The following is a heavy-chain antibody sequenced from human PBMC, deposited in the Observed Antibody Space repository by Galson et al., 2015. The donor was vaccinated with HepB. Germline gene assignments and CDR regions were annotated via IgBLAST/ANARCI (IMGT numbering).Heavy chain of an antibody. CDR3: ASLIVASTTHLAFDI. Sequence: SLRLSCAGSGVNFRIYAMHWARQAPGKGLESVSGISSNGGSTFYAKSVKGRFTMSRDNSKTTLYLQMGSLRPEDMAVYYCASLIVASTTHLAFDIWGQGTMVTVSS. J-gene: IGHJ3*02. CDR2: ISSNGGST. CDR1: GVNFRIYA. D-gene: IGHD1-26*01. V-gene: IGHV3-64*01.